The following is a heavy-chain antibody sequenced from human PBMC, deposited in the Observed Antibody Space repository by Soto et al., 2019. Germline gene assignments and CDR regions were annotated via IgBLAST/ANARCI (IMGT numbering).Heavy chain of an antibody. CDR3: ARRELPGPIDY. Sequence: SETLSLTCAVYGGSFSGYYWSWIRQPPGKGLEWIGEINHSGSTNYNPSLKSRVTISVDTSKNQFSLKLSSVTAADTAVYYCARRELPGPIDYWGQGTLVTVSS. CDR2: INHSGST. J-gene: IGHJ4*02. V-gene: IGHV4-34*01. D-gene: IGHD1-26*01. CDR1: GGSFSGYY.